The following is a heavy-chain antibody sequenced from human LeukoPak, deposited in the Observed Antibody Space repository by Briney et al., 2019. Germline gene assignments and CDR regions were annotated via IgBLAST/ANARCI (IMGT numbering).Heavy chain of an antibody. CDR1: GFTFSRYS. CDR2: ISGSGGST. Sequence: PGGSLRLSCAASGFTFSRYSLNWVRQAPGKGLEWVSAISGSGGSTYYADSVKGRFTISRDNSKNTLYLQMNSLRAEDTAVYYCAKVAGSYRILDAFDIWGQGTMVTVSS. V-gene: IGHV3-23*01. D-gene: IGHD1-26*01. J-gene: IGHJ3*02. CDR3: AKVAGSYRILDAFDI.